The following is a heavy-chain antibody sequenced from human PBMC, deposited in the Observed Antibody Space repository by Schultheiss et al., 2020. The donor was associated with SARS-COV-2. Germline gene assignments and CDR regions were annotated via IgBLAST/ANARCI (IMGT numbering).Heavy chain of an antibody. Sequence: GGSLRLSCAASGFTVSSNYMSWVRQAPGKGLEWVSVIYSGGSTYYADSVKGRFSINRDNSKNTLYLQMNSLGAEDTAVYYCARAYGGNSGGGYYDYDMDVWGKGTTVTVSS. D-gene: IGHD4-23*01. V-gene: IGHV3-66*01. CDR3: ARAYGGNSGGGYYDYDMDV. CDR2: IYSGGST. CDR1: GFTVSSNY. J-gene: IGHJ6*03.